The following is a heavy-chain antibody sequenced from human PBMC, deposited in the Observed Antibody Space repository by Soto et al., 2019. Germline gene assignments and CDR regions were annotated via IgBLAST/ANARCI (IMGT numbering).Heavy chain of an antibody. J-gene: IGHJ6*02. D-gene: IGHD2-21*01. V-gene: IGHV1-69*12. Sequence: QVQLVQSGAEVKKPGSSVNVSCKASGGTCSSYAISWVRQAPGQGLEWMGGIIPIVGTANYAQKFQGRVTITADESTSTAYMELSSLRSEDTAVYYCARDRNCAGGNDYGMDVWGQGTTVTVSS. CDR3: ARDRNCAGGNDYGMDV. CDR1: GGTCSSYA. CDR2: IIPIVGTA.